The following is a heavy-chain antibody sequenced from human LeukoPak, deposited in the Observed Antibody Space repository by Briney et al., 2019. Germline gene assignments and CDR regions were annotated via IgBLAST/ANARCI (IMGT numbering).Heavy chain of an antibody. Sequence: GGSLRLSCAASGFTFDDYALHWVRQAPGRGLEWVSSISWNSGNMYYVDSVKGRFTISRDNAKNSLYLQMDSLRAEDTAVYYCARGGIITSYAFEIWGQGAMVTVSS. J-gene: IGHJ3*02. CDR1: GFTFDDYA. V-gene: IGHV3-9*01. CDR3: ARGGIITSYAFEI. CDR2: ISWNSGNM. D-gene: IGHD3-10*01.